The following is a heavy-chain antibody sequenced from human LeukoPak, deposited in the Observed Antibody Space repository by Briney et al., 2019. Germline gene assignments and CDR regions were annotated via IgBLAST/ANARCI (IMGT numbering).Heavy chain of an antibody. J-gene: IGHJ4*02. Sequence: GGSLRLSCSASGFTFSRYAMHWVRQAPGKGLESVSAISNNGGGTYYANSVKGRFTISRDNSKNTLYLQMGNLRAEDMAVYYCAREHYGGNDYWGQGTLVTVPS. CDR3: AREHYGGNDY. D-gene: IGHD4-23*01. V-gene: IGHV3-64*01. CDR2: ISNNGGGT. CDR1: GFTFSRYA.